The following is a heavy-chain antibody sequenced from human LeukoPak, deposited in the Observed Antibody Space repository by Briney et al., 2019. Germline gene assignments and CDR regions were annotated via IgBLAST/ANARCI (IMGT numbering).Heavy chain of an antibody. V-gene: IGHV3-23*01. Sequence: GGSLRLSCTTPKFNFHNYGLTWVRQAPGKELEWVSSISGSGGSTQYAASVQGRFTISRDNSKNTLYLQMNSLRAEDTAVYYCAKDIFLGSRYDSSGYSDYWGQGTLVTVSS. CDR2: ISGSGGST. CDR3: AKDIFLGSRYDSSGYSDY. J-gene: IGHJ4*02. D-gene: IGHD3-22*01. CDR1: KFNFHNYG.